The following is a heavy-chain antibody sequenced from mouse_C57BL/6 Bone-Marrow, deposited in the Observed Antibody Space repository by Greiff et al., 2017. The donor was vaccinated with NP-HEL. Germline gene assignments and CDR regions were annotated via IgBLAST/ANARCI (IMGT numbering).Heavy chain of an antibody. V-gene: IGHV1-53*01. CDR3: ARSLIYGGYYNFDY. CDR2: INPSNGGT. J-gene: IGHJ2*01. CDR1: GYTFTSYW. D-gene: IGHD2-3*01. Sequence: QVQLQQSGTELVKPGASVKLSCKASGYTFTSYWMHWVKQRPGQGLEWIGNINPSNGGTNYNEKFKSKATLTVDKSSSTAYMQLSSLTSEDSAVYYCARSLIYGGYYNFDYWGQGTTLTVSS.